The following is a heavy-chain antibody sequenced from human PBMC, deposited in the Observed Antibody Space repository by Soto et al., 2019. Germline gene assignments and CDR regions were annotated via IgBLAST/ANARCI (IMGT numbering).Heavy chain of an antibody. CDR3: AKDSGWSGYCSGGSCYSNFDY. D-gene: IGHD2-15*01. CDR2: ISGSGDNT. CDR1: GFTFSGYA. J-gene: IGHJ4*02. Sequence: EVQLLESGGGLVQPGGSLRLSCAASGFTFSGYAMSWVRQAPGKGLEWVSAISGSGDNTYYADSVKGRFTISRDNSKNTLSMQMNSLRAEDTAVYYCAKDSGWSGYCSGGSCYSNFDYWGQGTLVTVSS. V-gene: IGHV3-23*01.